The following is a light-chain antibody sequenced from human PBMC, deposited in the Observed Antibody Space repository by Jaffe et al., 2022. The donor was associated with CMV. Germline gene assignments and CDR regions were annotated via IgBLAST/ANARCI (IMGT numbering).Light chain of an antibody. J-gene: IGKJ4*01. CDR3: QQYDTLPLT. CDR2: DAS. V-gene: IGKV1-33*01. CDR1: QDISNY. Sequence: DIQMTQSPSSLSASVGGRVTITCQATQDISNYLSWYQQKPGRAPKLLIYDASNLETGVPSRFSGSGSGTDFAFTISSLQPEDIATYYCQQYDTLPLTFGGGTKVEIK.